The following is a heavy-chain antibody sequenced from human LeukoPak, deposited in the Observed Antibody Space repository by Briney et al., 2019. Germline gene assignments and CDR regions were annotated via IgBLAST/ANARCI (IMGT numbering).Heavy chain of an antibody. CDR3: AKDGGGYYYSFDY. V-gene: IGHV3-23*01. CDR2: ISGSGGST. CDR1: GFTFSSYA. Sequence: GGSLRLSCAASGFTFSSYAMSWVRQAPGKGLEWVSAISGSGGSTYYADSVKGRFTISRDNSKNTPYLQMNSLRAEDTAVYYCAKDGGGYYYSFDYWGQGTLVTVSS. J-gene: IGHJ4*02. D-gene: IGHD3-22*01.